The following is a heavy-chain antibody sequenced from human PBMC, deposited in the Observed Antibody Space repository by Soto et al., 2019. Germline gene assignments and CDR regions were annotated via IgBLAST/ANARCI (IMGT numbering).Heavy chain of an antibody. V-gene: IGHV3-15*01. J-gene: IGHJ4*02. CDR1: GFTFSHVW. CDR3: ATERQMSSVSDWAYYFEY. D-gene: IGHD6-19*01. CDR2: IKRKSDGETT. Sequence: EVQLVESGGGWVEPGGSLRLSCAASGFTFSHVWMTWVRQAPGKGLEWVARIKRKSDGETTDYAAAGKGRFTISRDDSKNTLYLKINSLKTEDTAVYYCATERQMSSVSDWAYYFEYWGQGTLVTVSS.